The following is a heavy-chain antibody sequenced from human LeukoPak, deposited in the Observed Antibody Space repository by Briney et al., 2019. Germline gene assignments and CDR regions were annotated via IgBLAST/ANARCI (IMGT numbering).Heavy chain of an antibody. J-gene: IGHJ5*02. D-gene: IGHD2-21*02. CDR3: ARYPFLYCGGDCYPFDP. CDR1: GYTFTGYY. V-gene: IGHV1-2*02. CDR2: INPNSGGT. Sequence: ASVKVSCKASGYTFTGYYLQWVRQAPGQGLEWMGWINPNSGGTNYAQKFQGRVTMTRDTSISTAYMELSRLRSDDTAVYYCARYPFLYCGGDCYPFDPWGQGTLVTVSS.